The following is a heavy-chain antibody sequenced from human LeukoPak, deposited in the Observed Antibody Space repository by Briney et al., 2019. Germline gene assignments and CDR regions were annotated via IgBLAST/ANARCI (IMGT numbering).Heavy chain of an antibody. V-gene: IGHV3-48*03. D-gene: IGHD3-22*01. CDR1: GFTFSSYE. J-gene: IGHJ1*01. CDR2: ISSSGSAI. Sequence: GGPLRLSCAASGFTFSSYEMNWVRQAPGKGLEWVSYISSSGSAIYYADSVKGRFTISRDNAKNSLYLQMNSLRAEDTAVYYCARTYYQYFQHWGQGTLVTVSS. CDR3: ARTYYQYFQH.